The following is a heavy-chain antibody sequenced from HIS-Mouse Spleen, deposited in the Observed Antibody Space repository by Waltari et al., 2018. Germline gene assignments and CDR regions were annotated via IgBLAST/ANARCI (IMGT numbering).Heavy chain of an antibody. V-gene: IGHV4-31*03. J-gene: IGHJ4*02. D-gene: IGHD1-20*01. Sequence: QVQLQESGPGLVKPSPTLSLTCTVSGGSISSGCYYWSWIRQHPGKGLEWIGYIYYSGSTYYNPSLKSRVTISVDTSKNQFSLKLSSVTAADTAVYYCARSLTRICYFDYWGQGTLVTVSS. CDR3: ARSLTRICYFDY. CDR2: IYYSGST. CDR1: GGSISSGCYY.